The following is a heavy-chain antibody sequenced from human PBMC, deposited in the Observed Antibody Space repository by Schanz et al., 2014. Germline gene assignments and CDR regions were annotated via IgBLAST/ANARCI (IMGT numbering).Heavy chain of an antibody. Sequence: QVQLVQSGAEVKKPGASVKVSCKTSGYTFSDYGITWVRQAPGQGLEWMGWISPYNGNTNYAPKVQGRVTVTTDTSTSTVYMELRSLTSDDTAVYYCARGPLGTSPWGQGTLVTVSS. J-gene: IGHJ5*02. CDR3: ARGPLGTSP. D-gene: IGHD5-12*01. V-gene: IGHV1-18*01. CDR1: GYTFSDYG. CDR2: ISPYNGNT.